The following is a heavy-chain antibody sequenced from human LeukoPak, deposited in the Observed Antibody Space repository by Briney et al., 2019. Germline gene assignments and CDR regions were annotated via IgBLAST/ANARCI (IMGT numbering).Heavy chain of an antibody. D-gene: IGHD1-14*01. V-gene: IGHV4-38-2*02. CDR2: IYYTGST. Sequence: SETLSLTCTVSGYSISSGYYWGWIRQPPGEGLEWIGHIYYTGSTNYTPSLTKYNPSLTSRVTISVDTSKNQFSLKMRSVTAADTAVYYCARIITGAVALDYWGQGILVTVSS. CDR3: ARIITGAVALDY. J-gene: IGHJ4*02. CDR1: GYSISSGYY.